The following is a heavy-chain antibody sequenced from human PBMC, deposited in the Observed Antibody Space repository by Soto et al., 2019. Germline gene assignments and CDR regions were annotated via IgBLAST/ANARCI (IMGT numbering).Heavy chain of an antibody. CDR1: GFSISRLT. J-gene: IGHJ4*02. V-gene: IGHV3-48*04. Sequence: GGSQRLSCAASGFSISRLTRNWVRQAPGKGLEWVAYISSTGSTIYYADSVKGRFTISRDNAKNSLYLQMNSLRAEDTAVYYCARGNPRPEYYFDYWGQGTLVTVSS. CDR2: ISSTGSTI. CDR3: ARGNPRPEYYFDY.